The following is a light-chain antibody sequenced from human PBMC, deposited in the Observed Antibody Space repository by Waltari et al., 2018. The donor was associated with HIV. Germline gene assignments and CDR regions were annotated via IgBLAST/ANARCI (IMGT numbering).Light chain of an antibody. Sequence: SSELTQDPAVSVALGQTVRIPCQGDSLRSYYASWYQQKPGQAPVLVIVGKNDRPSGIPDRFSGSDSGNKASLTITGAQAEDEADYYCNSRDSSGNHVVFGGGTKLTVL. J-gene: IGLJ2*01. CDR3: NSRDSSGNHVV. CDR2: GKN. V-gene: IGLV3-19*01. CDR1: SLRSYY.